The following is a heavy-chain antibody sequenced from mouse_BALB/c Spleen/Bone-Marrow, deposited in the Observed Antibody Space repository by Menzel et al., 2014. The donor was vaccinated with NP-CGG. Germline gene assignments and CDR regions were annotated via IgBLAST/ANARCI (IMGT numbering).Heavy chain of an antibody. CDR2: IWRGGNT. D-gene: IGHD2-2*01. V-gene: IGHV2-5*01. J-gene: IGHJ3*01. CDR1: GFSLTTYG. Sequence: VQLVESGPGLVQPSQSLSITCTVSGFSLTTYGVNWIRQSPGKGLEWLGVIWRGGNTDYNATFMSRLTITKDNSKSQVFFKMNSLQADDTAIYYCAKNGYDGGAWFAYWGQGTLVTVSA. CDR3: AKNGYDGGAWFAY.